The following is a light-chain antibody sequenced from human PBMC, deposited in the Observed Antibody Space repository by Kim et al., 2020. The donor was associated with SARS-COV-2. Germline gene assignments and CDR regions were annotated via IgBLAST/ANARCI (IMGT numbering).Light chain of an antibody. Sequence: SASVGERVTIPCRASQGITNDLAWYQQKPGKVPKLLIYGASTLQSGVPSRFSGSGSGTDFTLTISSLQYEDVATYYCQEYNSAPFTFGQGTKLEI. V-gene: IGKV1-27*01. J-gene: IGKJ2*01. CDR1: QGITND. CDR2: GAS. CDR3: QEYNSAPFT.